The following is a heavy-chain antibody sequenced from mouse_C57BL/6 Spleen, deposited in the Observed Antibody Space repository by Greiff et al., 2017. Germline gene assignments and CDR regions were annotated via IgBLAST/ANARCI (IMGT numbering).Heavy chain of an antibody. V-gene: IGHV1-55*01. CDR3: ACYGSSFLLGY. CDR1: GYTFTSYW. J-gene: IGHJ2*01. Sequence: QVQLQQPGAELVKPGASVKMSCKASGYTFTSYWITWVKQRPGQGLEWIGDIYPGSGSTNYNEKFKRKATLTVDTSSSTAYMQLSSLTSEDSAVYYCACYGSSFLLGYWGQGTTLTVSS. CDR2: IYPGSGST. D-gene: IGHD1-1*01.